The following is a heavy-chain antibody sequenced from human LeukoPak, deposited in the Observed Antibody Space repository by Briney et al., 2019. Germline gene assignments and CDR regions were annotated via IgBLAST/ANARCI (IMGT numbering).Heavy chain of an antibody. D-gene: IGHD3-22*01. CDR2: INPSAGNT. V-gene: IGHV1-46*01. Sequence: AAVKVSCKASGYTFTSYYMHWVRQAPGQGLEWMGIINPSAGNTKYAQKFQGRVTMTRDTSTSTVYMDLSSLRSEDTAVYYCAREQSSGTFDYWGQGTLVTVSS. J-gene: IGHJ4*02. CDR1: GYTFTSYY. CDR3: AREQSSGTFDY.